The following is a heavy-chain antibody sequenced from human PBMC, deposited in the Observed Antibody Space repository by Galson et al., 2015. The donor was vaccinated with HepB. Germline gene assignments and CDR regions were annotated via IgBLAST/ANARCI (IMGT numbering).Heavy chain of an antibody. J-gene: IGHJ4*02. Sequence: SVKVSCKASGGTFSRFTISWVRQAPGQGLEWMGRIIPVLDITNYAQKFQGRVTINEDRSTSTAYMELSSLRPEDTAIYYCAREAGGRGFDYWGQGTLVTVSS. CDR2: IIPVLDIT. CDR1: GGTFSRFT. CDR3: AREAGGRGFDY. V-gene: IGHV1-69*04. D-gene: IGHD2-15*01.